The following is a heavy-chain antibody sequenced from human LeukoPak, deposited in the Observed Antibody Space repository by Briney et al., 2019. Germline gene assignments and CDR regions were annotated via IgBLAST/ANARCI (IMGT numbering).Heavy chain of an antibody. V-gene: IGHV3-30*02. D-gene: IGHD1-26*01. CDR3: AKDLSGSYNWFDP. CDR1: GFTFSSYG. CDR2: IRYDGSNK. Sequence: GGSLRLSCAASGFTFSSYGMHWVRQAPGKGLEWVAFIRYDGSNKYYADSVKGRFTISRDNSKSTLYLQMNSLRAEDTAVYYCAKDLSGSYNWFDPWGQGTLVTVSS. J-gene: IGHJ5*02.